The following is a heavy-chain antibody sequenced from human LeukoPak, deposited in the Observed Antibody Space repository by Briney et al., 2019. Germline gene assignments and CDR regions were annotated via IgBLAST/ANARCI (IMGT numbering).Heavy chain of an antibody. CDR3: AKLAWVADCGGDCYYWFPGYFDY. D-gene: IGHD2-21*01. J-gene: IGHJ4*02. CDR2: IIGSGGST. V-gene: IGHV3-23*01. Sequence: GGPLTLSCAASGFTFSRYDRSWVRQAPGKGLEWVSDIIGSGGSTYYADSVKGRFTISRDNSKNTLYLQMNSLKAENTAVYYCAKLAWVADCGGDCYYWFPGYFDYWGQGTLVTVSS. CDR1: GFTFSRYD.